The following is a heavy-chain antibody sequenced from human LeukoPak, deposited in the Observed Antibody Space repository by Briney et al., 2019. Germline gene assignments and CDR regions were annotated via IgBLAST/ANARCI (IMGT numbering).Heavy chain of an antibody. D-gene: IGHD6-19*01. J-gene: IGHJ4*02. CDR3: ARPLSSGWSLGFDY. V-gene: IGHV3-23*01. Sequence: GGSLRLSCAASGFTFSSYAMSWVRQAPGKGLEWVSAISGNGGSTYYADSVKGRFTISRDNSKNTLYLQMNSLRPDDTAVYYCARPLSSGWSLGFDYWGQGTLVTVSS. CDR2: ISGNGGST. CDR1: GFTFSSYA.